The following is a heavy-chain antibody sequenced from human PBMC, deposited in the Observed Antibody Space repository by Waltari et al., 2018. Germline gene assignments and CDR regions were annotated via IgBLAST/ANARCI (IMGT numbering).Heavy chain of an antibody. Sequence: QVQLQQWGAGLLKPSETLSLTCAVYGGSFRGYYWSWIRQPPGQGLEWIGEINHSGSTNYNPALNGRVNISVGTSKNHLSLKLSAVTAADTAVYYCARGLGGDSSGDYYYLWAFDYWGQGTLVTVSS. CDR3: ARGLGGDSSGDYYYLWAFDY. J-gene: IGHJ4*02. D-gene: IGHD3-22*01. CDR2: INHSGST. CDR1: GGSFRGYY. V-gene: IGHV4-34*01.